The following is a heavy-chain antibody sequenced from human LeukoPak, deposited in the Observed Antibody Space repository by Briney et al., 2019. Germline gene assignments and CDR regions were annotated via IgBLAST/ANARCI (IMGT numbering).Heavy chain of an antibody. D-gene: IGHD3-22*01. CDR2: ISAYNGNT. Sequence: ASVKVSCKASGYTFTSYAISWVRQAPGQGLEWMGWISAYNGNTHYAQKVQDRVTMTTDTSTTTVYMELRSLRSDDTAVYYCAKDADYYDSSGYLPVPDYWGQGTLVTVSS. V-gene: IGHV1-18*01. CDR3: AKDADYYDSSGYLPVPDY. CDR1: GYTFTSYA. J-gene: IGHJ4*02.